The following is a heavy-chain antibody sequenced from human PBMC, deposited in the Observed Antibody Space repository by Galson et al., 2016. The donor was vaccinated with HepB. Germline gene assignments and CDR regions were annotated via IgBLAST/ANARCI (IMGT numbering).Heavy chain of an antibody. D-gene: IGHD6-6*01. V-gene: IGHV3-23*01. CDR3: AKERSSYFDY. Sequence: SLRLSCAASGFTFSDSAMNWVRQAPGKGLEWVSAIAAVNDYTYYVDSVKGRFTISRDNSKNTLYLQMDSLRAEDTAVYYCAKERSSYFDYWGQGTLVTVSS. CDR2: IAAVNDYT. CDR1: GFTFSDSA. J-gene: IGHJ4*02.